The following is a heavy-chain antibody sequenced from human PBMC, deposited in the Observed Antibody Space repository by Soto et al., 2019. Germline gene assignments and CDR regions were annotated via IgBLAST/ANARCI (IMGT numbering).Heavy chain of an antibody. Sequence: QAPGQGLEWMGVINPGYPAGRSTTYAQKFQGRVTMTTDTSTSTVYMELSRLRSDDTDVYYCAREAIVAGATTGMDVWGQGTTVTVSS. D-gene: IGHD1-26*01. J-gene: IGHJ6*02. CDR3: AREAIVAGATTGMDV. CDR2: INPGYPAGRST. V-gene: IGHV1-46*01.